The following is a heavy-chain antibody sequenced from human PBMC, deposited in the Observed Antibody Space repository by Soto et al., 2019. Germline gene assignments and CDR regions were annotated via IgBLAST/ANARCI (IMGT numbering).Heavy chain of an antibody. V-gene: IGHV4-39*01. CDR3: ASHTQTGYGSGSYALVDY. CDR1: GGSISSSSYY. J-gene: IGHJ4*02. CDR2: IYYSGST. D-gene: IGHD3-10*01. Sequence: QLQLQESGPGLVKPSETLSLTCTVSGGSISSSSYYWGWIRQPPGKGLEWIGSIYYSGSTYYNPSLKSRVTISVDTSKNQFSLKLSSVTAADTAVYYCASHTQTGYGSGSYALVDYWGQGTLVTVSS.